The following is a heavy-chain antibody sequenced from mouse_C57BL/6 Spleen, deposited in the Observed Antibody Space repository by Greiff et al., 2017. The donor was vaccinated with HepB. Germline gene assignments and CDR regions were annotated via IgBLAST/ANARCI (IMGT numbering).Heavy chain of an antibody. V-gene: IGHV1-81*01. Sequence: QVQLQQSGAELARPGASVKLSCKASGYTFTSYGISWVKQRTGQGLEWIGEIYPRSGNTYYNEKFKGKATLTADKSSSTAYMELRSLTSEDSAVYVCARAGGDNWSYARDYWGQGTSVTVSS. J-gene: IGHJ4*01. CDR3: ARAGGDNWSYARDY. CDR1: GYTFTSYG. CDR2: IYPRSGNT. D-gene: IGHD4-1*02.